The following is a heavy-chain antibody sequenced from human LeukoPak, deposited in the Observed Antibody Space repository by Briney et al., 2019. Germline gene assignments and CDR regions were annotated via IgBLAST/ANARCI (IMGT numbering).Heavy chain of an antibody. CDR1: GGSISSSSYY. CDR3: ARGGYPPGGWDH. CDR2: IYYSGST. J-gene: IGHJ4*02. D-gene: IGHD3-16*01. V-gene: IGHV4-39*01. Sequence: SETLSLTCTVSGGSISSSSYYWGWIRQPPGKGLEWIGSIYYSGSTYYNPSLKSRVTISVDTSKNQFSLKLSSVTAADTAVYYCARGGYPPGGWDHWGQGTLVTVSS.